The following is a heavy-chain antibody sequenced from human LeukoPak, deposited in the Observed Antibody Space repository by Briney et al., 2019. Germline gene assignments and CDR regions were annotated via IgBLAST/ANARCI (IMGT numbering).Heavy chain of an antibody. D-gene: IGHD1-26*01. J-gene: IGHJ5*02. CDR2: ISGSGGST. V-gene: IGHV3-23*01. Sequence: AGGSLRLSCAASGFTFSSYAMSWVRQAPGKGLEWVSAISGSGGSTYYADSVKGRFTISRDNSKNTLYLQMNSLRAEDTAVYYCAKMSRGAVGAHNWFDPWGQGTLVTVSS. CDR3: AKMSRGAVGAHNWFDP. CDR1: GFTFSSYA.